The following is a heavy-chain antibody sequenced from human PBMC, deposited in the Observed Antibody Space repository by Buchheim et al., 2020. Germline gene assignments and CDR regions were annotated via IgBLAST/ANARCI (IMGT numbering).Heavy chain of an antibody. J-gene: IGHJ4*02. Sequence: QVQLQQWGAGLLKPSETLSLTCAVYGGSFSGYYWSWIRQPPGKGLEWIGEINHSGSTNYNPSLKSRVTISVDTSKNQFSLKLSSVTAADTAVYYCARGRRYCSSTSCLRPRGYYFDYWGQGTL. CDR1: GGSFSGYY. V-gene: IGHV4-34*01. CDR3: ARGRRYCSSTSCLRPRGYYFDY. CDR2: INHSGST. D-gene: IGHD2-2*01.